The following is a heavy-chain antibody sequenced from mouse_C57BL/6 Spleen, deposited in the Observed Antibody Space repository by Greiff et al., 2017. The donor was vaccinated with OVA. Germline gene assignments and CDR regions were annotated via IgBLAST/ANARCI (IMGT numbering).Heavy chain of an antibody. J-gene: IGHJ3*01. D-gene: IGHD2-1*01. Sequence: VKLQESGAELVKPGASVKISCKASGYAFSSYWMNWVKQRPGKGLEWIGQIYPGDGDTNYNGKFKGKATMTADKSSSKAYMQLSSLTSEDSAVYFCARSEDGNLFAYWGQGTLVTVSA. CDR3: ARSEDGNLFAY. CDR2: IYPGDGDT. V-gene: IGHV1-80*01. CDR1: GYAFSSYW.